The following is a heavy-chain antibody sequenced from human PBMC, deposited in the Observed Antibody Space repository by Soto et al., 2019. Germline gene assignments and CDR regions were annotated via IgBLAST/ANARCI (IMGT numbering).Heavy chain of an antibody. Sequence: PGGSLRLSCAASGFTFSSYAMHWVRQAPGKGLEWVAVISYDGSNKYYADSVKGRFTISRDNSKNTLYLQMNSLRAEDTAVYYCARDLLLYGIVGATPIGAPDYWGQGTLVTVSS. J-gene: IGHJ4*02. CDR2: ISYDGSNK. V-gene: IGHV3-30-3*01. D-gene: IGHD1-26*01. CDR3: ARDLLLYGIVGATPIGAPDY. CDR1: GFTFSSYA.